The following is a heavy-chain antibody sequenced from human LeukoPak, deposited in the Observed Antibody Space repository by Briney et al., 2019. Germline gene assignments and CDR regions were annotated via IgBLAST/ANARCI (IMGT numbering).Heavy chain of an antibody. J-gene: IGHJ5*02. V-gene: IGHV4-61*08. CDR1: GGSISSGGYS. CDR3: ARAFRYSSGWIDP. D-gene: IGHD6-19*01. Sequence: PSETLSLTCAVSGGSISSGGYSWSWIRQPPGKGLEWIGYIYYSGSTNYNPSLKSRVTISVDTSKNQFSLKLSSVTAADTAVYYCARAFRYSSGWIDPWGQGTLVTVSS. CDR2: IYYSGST.